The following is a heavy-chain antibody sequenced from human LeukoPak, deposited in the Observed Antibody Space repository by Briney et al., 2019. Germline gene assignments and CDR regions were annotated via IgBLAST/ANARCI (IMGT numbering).Heavy chain of an antibody. J-gene: IGHJ4*02. V-gene: IGHV1-18*01. CDR3: ARRFGESNDY. D-gene: IGHD3-10*01. CDR1: GYAFTSYA. Sequence: ASVKVSCKTSGYAFTSYAITWLRQAPGQGPEWMGWVSAYNGNRNYAQNLQGRVTMTTDTSTSTAYMELRSLRSDDTAVYYCARRFGESNDYWGQGTLVTVSS. CDR2: VSAYNGNR.